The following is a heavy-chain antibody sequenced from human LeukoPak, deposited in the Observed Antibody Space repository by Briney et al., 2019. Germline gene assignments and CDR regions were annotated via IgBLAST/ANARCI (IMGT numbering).Heavy chain of an antibody. CDR1: GYSFTSYW. D-gene: IGHD3-10*01. CDR2: IYPGDSDT. V-gene: IGHV5-51*01. CDR3: ARLTMVRGVPNYMDV. Sequence: GESLKISCKGSGYSFTSYWIGWVRQMPGKGLEWMGIIYPGDSDTRYSPSFQGQVTISADKSISTAYLQWSSLKASDTAMYYCARLTMVRGVPNYMDVWGKGTTVTISS. J-gene: IGHJ6*03.